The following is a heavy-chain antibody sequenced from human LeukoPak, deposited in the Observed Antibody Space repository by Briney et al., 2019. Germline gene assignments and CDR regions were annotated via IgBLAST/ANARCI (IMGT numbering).Heavy chain of an antibody. V-gene: IGHV5-51*01. CDR2: IYPGDSDT. CDR3: ARQDPNGTIDY. CDR1: GCSFTNYW. Sequence: GESLKISCNCSGCSFTNYWIDCVRQVPGKGLEWMGIIYPGDSDTRYSPSFQGQVTISADRSISTAYLQWSSLKASDTAMYYCARQDPNGTIDYWGQGTLVTVSS. J-gene: IGHJ4*02.